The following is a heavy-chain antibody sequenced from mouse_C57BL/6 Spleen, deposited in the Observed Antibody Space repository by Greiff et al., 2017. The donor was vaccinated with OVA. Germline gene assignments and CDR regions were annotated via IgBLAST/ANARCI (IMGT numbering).Heavy chain of an antibody. V-gene: IGHV5-17*01. D-gene: IGHD1-1*01. J-gene: IGHJ4*01. CDR1: GFTFSDYG. CDR3: AYYYGSAMDY. Sequence: EVQLVDSGGGLVKPGGSLKLSCAASGFTFSDYGMHWVRQAPEKGLEWVAYISSGSSTIYYADTVKGRFTISRDNAKNTLFLQMTSLRSEDTAMYYCAYYYGSAMDYWGQGTSVTVSS. CDR2: ISSGSSTI.